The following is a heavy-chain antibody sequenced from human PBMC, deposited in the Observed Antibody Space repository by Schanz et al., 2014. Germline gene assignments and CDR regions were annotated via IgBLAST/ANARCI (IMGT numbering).Heavy chain of an antibody. J-gene: IGHJ6*03. V-gene: IGHV3-20*04. CDR1: GFTFFGSFA. CDR2: INWSDGST. Sequence: EVQLLESGGGLVQPGGSLRLSCVASGFTFFGSFAMSWVRQAPGKGLEWVSAINWSDGSTGYADSVKGRFTISRDNGKNSLYLQMNSLRAEDTAVYYCARDHQWLARYYMDVWGKGTTVTVSS. CDR3: ARDHQWLARYYMDV. D-gene: IGHD6-19*01.